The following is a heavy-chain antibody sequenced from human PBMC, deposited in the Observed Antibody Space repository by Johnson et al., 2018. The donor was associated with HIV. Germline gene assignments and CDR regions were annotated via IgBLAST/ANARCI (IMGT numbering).Heavy chain of an antibody. J-gene: IGHJ3*02. CDR3: ARDREIVGAQTAFDI. CDR1: GFSFSTYA. D-gene: IGHD1-26*01. CDR2: ISYDGSTK. Sequence: QVQLLESGGGVVQPGRSLRLSCAASGFSFSTYAMHWVRQAPGKGLEWVAVISYDGSTKYYADSVKGRFTISRDNSKNSLYLQMNSLRAEDTAIYYCARDREIVGAQTAFDIWGQGTMVTVSS. V-gene: IGHV3-30-3*01.